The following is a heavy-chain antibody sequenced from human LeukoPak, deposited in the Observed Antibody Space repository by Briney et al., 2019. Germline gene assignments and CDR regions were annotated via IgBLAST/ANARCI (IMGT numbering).Heavy chain of an antibody. Sequence: NTSETLSLTCTVSGASISSYYWTWIRQPPGKGLESIGYFHYTGNTNYNPSLKSRVTISIDTSKNQFSLKLTSVTAADTAVYYCARGRAGACSQFDYWGQGTLVTVSS. J-gene: IGHJ4*02. V-gene: IGHV4-59*01. CDR2: FHYTGNT. CDR1: GASISSYY. CDR3: ARGRAGACSQFDY. D-gene: IGHD2-15*01.